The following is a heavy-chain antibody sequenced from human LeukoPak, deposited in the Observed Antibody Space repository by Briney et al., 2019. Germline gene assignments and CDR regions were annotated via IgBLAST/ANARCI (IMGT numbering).Heavy chain of an antibody. J-gene: IGHJ5*02. CDR2: FDPEDGET. CDR3: ARDRDSSSWYEGANWFDP. CDR1: GYTLTELS. D-gene: IGHD6-13*01. Sequence: ASVKVSCKVSGYTLTELSMHWVRQAPGKGLEWMGGFDPEDGETIYAQKFQGRVTMTEDTSTDTAYMELSSLRSEDTAVYYCARDRDSSSWYEGANWFDPWGQGTLVTVSS. V-gene: IGHV1-24*01.